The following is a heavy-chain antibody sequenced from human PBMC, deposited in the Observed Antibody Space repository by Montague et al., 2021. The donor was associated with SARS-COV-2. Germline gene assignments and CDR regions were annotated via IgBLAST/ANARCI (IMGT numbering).Heavy chain of an antibody. V-gene: IGHV3-21*01. D-gene: IGHD3-16*01. CDR1: GFTFSRNS. Sequence: SLRLSCVTSGFTFSRNSLNWVRQAPGKGLEWVSTISSDTLNTFYAESVKGRFTISRDNAKNELYLQMNSLRAEDMAVYYCARGGEIDVWDPFGHWGQGTLVTVSA. J-gene: IGHJ4*02. CDR3: ARGGEIDVWDPFGH. CDR2: ISSDTLNT.